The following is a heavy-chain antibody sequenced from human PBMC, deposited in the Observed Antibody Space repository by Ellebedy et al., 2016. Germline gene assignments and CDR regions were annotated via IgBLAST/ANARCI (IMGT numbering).Heavy chain of an antibody. CDR3: ARDEGH. V-gene: IGHV1-69*04. Sequence: ASVKVSCKASGGTFSSYAISWVRQAPGQGLEWMGRIIPILGIANYAQKFQGRVTISADQSTSTGYMELRSLRSEDTAVYYCARDEGHWGQGTLVTVSS. CDR2: IIPILGIA. J-gene: IGHJ4*02. CDR1: GGTFSSYA.